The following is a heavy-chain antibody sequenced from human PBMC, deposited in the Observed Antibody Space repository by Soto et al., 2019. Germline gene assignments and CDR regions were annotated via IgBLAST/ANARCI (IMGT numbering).Heavy chain of an antibody. D-gene: IGHD4-17*01. V-gene: IGHV1-69*13. CDR1: GGTFSSYA. Sequence: ASVKVSCKASGGTFSSYAISWVRQAPGQGLEWMGGIIPIFGTANYAQKFQGRVTITADESTSTAYMELSSLRSEDTAVYYCARTLRLFYYFDYWGQGTLVTVSS. CDR2: IIPIFGTA. CDR3: ARTLRLFYYFDY. J-gene: IGHJ4*02.